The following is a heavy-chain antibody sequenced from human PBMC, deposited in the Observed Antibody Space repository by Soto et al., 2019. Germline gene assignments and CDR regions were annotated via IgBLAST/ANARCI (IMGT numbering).Heavy chain of an antibody. J-gene: IGHJ4*02. Sequence: PGGSLRLSCAASAFTFKNHWMHWVRQVPGKGPVWVSRINGDGSFTSYADAVRGRFTISRDNAKNTMSLQMNSLRAEDTAVFYCPREIYDDYDSSVFDHWGQGTMVTVSS. V-gene: IGHV3-74*01. D-gene: IGHD3-22*01. CDR3: PREIYDDYDSSVFDH. CDR2: INGDGSFT. CDR1: AFTFKNHW.